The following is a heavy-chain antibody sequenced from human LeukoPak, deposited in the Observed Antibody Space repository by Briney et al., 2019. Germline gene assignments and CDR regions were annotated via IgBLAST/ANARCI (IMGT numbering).Heavy chain of an antibody. CDR2: ISAGADVI. D-gene: IGHD1-20*01. J-gene: IGHJ4*02. CDR1: GFSFRDYP. V-gene: IGHV3-23*01. CDR3: VRALTGIDDF. Sequence: PGGSLRLSCEAAGFSFRDYPMGWVRRASGKRLEWVSGISAGADVIFYADPVKGRFTISRDNSKNTLYLQMNSLRVEDTAVYHCVRALTGIDDFWGQGTLVTVSS.